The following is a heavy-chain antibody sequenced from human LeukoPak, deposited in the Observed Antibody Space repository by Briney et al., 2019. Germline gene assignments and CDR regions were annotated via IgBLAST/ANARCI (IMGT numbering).Heavy chain of an antibody. CDR3: VRHVGSGWLRVFDY. V-gene: IGHV4-39*01. CDR2: IYYSGRT. Sequence: SETLSLTCTVSGGSISSSSYYWGWIRQPPGKGLEWFGSIYYSGRTYYNPSLKSRVTISVDTSKNQFSLKLSSVTAADTAVYYCVRHVGSGWLRVFDYWGQGTLVTVSS. J-gene: IGHJ4*02. D-gene: IGHD6-19*01. CDR1: GGSISSSSYY.